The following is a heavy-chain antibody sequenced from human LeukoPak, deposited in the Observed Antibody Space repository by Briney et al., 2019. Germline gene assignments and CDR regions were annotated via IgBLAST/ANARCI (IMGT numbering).Heavy chain of an antibody. CDR2: ISWNSGSI. CDR3: AKDNRRHYTSGPNPDSLH. CDR1: GFIFNNYA. D-gene: IGHD6-19*01. J-gene: IGHJ4*02. V-gene: IGHV3-9*01. Sequence: RSLRLSCAGSGFIFNNYAMHWVRQPPGKGLEWVSGISWNSGSIDYADSVKGRFTISRDSAKNSLYLQMNSLRVEDTAFYYCAKDNRRHYTSGPNPDSLHWGQGALVTVSS.